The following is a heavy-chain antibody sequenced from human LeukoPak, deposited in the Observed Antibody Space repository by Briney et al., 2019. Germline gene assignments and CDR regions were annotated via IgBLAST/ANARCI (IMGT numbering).Heavy chain of an antibody. V-gene: IGHV1-69*05. CDR3: ARGEGFSFGYFNV. D-gene: IGHD5-18*01. J-gene: IGHJ1*01. CDR2: LIPNFGRS. CDR1: GGTFNNFA. Sequence: ASVKVSCKAYGGTFNNFAISWVRQAPGQGLEWMGGLIPNFGRSDYAQNFQGRVTVTTDESTGTAYMELSSLRSEDTAVYYCARGEGFSFGYFNVWGQGTLVTVSS.